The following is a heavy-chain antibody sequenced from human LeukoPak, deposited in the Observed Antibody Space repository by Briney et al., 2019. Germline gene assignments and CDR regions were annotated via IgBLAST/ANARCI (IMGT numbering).Heavy chain of an antibody. J-gene: IGHJ5*02. CDR3: ARGPLVRLPSSFDP. V-gene: IGHV1-8*01. CDR1: GYTFTSYD. CDR2: MNPNSGNT. D-gene: IGHD3-16*02. Sequence: ASVKVSCKASGYTFTSYDINWVRHATGQRLEWMGWMNPNSGNTGSAQRFQGRITMTRDTSISTAYMELSSLRSEDTAVYYCARGPLVRLPSSFDPWGQGTLVTVSS.